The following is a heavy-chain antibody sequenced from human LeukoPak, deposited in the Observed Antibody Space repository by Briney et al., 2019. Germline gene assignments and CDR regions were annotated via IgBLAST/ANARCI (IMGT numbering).Heavy chain of an antibody. V-gene: IGHV4-34*01. CDR2: INHCGST. CDR3: ARVLLPDYYYDSSESECWYFDL. Sequence: SETLSLTCAVYGGSFSGYYWSWIRQPPGKGLEWIGEINHCGSTNYNPSLKSRVTISVDTSKNQFSLKLSSVTAADTAVYYCARVLLPDYYYDSSESECWYFDLWGRGTLVTVSS. CDR1: GGSFSGYY. J-gene: IGHJ2*01. D-gene: IGHD3-22*01.